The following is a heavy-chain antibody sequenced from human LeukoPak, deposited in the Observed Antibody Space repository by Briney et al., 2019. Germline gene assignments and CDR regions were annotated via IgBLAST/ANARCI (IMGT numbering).Heavy chain of an antibody. J-gene: IGHJ4*02. D-gene: IGHD4/OR15-4a*01. V-gene: IGHV3-48*01. CDR1: GFTFSSYS. Sequence: PGGSLRLSCAASGFTFSSYSMNWVRQAPGKGLEWVSYISSSSSTIYYADSVKGRFTISRDNAKNSLYLQMNSLRAEDTAVYYCARDPANYYFDYWGQGTLVTVSS. CDR3: ARDPANYYFDY. CDR2: ISSSSSTI.